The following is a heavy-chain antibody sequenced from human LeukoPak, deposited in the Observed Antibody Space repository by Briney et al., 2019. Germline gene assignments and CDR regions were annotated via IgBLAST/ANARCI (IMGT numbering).Heavy chain of an antibody. CDR3: AREHSYGYVYDY. V-gene: IGHV3-33*01. J-gene: IGHJ4*02. Sequence: PGGSLRLSCAASGFTFSSYGMHWVRQAPGKGLEGVAVIWYGGSNKYYADSVKGRFTISRDNSKNTLYLQMNSLRAEDTAVYYCAREHSYGYVYDYWGQGTLVTVSS. CDR1: GFTFSSYG. D-gene: IGHD5-18*01. CDR2: IWYGGSNK.